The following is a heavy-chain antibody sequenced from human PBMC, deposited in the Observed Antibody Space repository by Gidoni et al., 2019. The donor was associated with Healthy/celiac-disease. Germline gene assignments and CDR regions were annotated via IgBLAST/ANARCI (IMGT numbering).Heavy chain of an antibody. CDR2: IYYSGST. V-gene: IGHV4-59*01. CDR1: GGPISSYY. D-gene: IGHD2-2*01. Sequence: QVQMQESGPGLVKPSETLSLTCTVSGGPISSYYWSWIRQPPGKGLEWIGYIYYSGSTNYNPSLKSRVTISVDTSKNQFSLKLSSVTAADTAVYYCARGSSRAFDIWGQGTMVTVSS. CDR3: ARGSSRAFDI. J-gene: IGHJ3*02.